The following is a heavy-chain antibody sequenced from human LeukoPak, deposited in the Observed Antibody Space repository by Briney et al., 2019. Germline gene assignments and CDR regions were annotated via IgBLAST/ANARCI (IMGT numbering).Heavy chain of an antibody. CDR2: ISGSGGTT. J-gene: IGHJ6*03. V-gene: IGHV3-23*01. CDR3: AKFSSGWYYYYMDV. CDR1: GFTFSDFA. D-gene: IGHD6-19*01. Sequence: GGSLRLSCAASGFTFSDFAMSWVRQAPGKGLEWVSSISGSGGTTYYADSVKGRFTISRDNSKSMLYLQMNSRRADDTPEYYCAKFSSGWYYYYMDVWGKGTTVSVSS.